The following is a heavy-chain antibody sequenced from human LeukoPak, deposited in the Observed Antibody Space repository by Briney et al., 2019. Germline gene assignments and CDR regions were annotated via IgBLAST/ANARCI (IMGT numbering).Heavy chain of an antibody. Sequence: GEPLKISCKGSGYSFTSYWSSWVRQMPGKGLEWMGRIDPSDSYTNYSPSFQGHVTISADKSISTAYLQWSSLKASDTAMYYCARQPHLTGPPDYWGQGTLVTVSS. J-gene: IGHJ4*02. CDR1: GYSFTSYW. V-gene: IGHV5-10-1*01. CDR2: IDPSDSYT. D-gene: IGHD3-9*01. CDR3: ARQPHLTGPPDY.